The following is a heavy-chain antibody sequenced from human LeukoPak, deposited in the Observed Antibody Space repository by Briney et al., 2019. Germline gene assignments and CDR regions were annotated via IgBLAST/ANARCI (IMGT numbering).Heavy chain of an antibody. D-gene: IGHD1-26*01. CDR2: ISGSGVST. V-gene: IGHV3-23*01. CDR1: GFTFSSFG. CDR3: ARGTLRIVGARGVPHGFDI. Sequence: PGGSLRLSCAASGFTFSSFGMSWVRQAPGKGLEWVSAISGSGVSTYYADSVKGRFTISRDNSKNSLYLQMNSLRAEDTAVYYCARGTLRIVGARGVPHGFDIWGQGTMVTVSS. J-gene: IGHJ3*02.